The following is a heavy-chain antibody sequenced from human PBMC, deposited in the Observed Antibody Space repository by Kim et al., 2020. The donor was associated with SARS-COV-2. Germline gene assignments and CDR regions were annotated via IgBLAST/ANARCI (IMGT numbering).Heavy chain of an antibody. CDR3: AKVGRYSSGWRGGNY. V-gene: IGHV3-23*01. J-gene: IGHJ4*02. D-gene: IGHD6-19*01. CDR2: ISADGDRI. CDR1: GFTFSTYD. Sequence: GGSLRLSCAASGFTFSTYDMTWVRQAPGKGLEWVSLISADGDRIYYADSVKGRFTISRDNSKNTLYLQLNSLRADDTAVYYCAKVGRYSSGWRGGNYWGQGTLVTVSS.